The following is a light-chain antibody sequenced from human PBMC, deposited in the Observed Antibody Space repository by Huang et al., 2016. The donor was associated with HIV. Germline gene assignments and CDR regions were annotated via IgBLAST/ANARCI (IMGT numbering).Light chain of an antibody. CDR2: DTS. Sequence: EIVLTQSPATLSLSPGERATLSCRASQSVSSYLAWYQQKPGQAPRLLIYDTSTRATGIPARFGVSGSGTDFTLTISSLEPEDFAVYFCQQRGNWPYTFGQGTKLEIK. CDR3: QQRGNWPYT. V-gene: IGKV3-11*01. CDR1: QSVSSY. J-gene: IGKJ2*01.